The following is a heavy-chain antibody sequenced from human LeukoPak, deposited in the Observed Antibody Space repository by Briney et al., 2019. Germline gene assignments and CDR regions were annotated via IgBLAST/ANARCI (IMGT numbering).Heavy chain of an antibody. CDR3: AKGLICSSTSCPSGRYFDL. CDR2: IGGSSGST. CDR1: GFTFSSYA. J-gene: IGHJ2*01. V-gene: IGHV3-23*01. D-gene: IGHD2-2*01. Sequence: GGSLRLSCAASGFTFSSYAMSWVRQAPGKGLEWVTAIGGSSGSTYYADSVKGRFTISRDNSKNTLYLQMNSLRAEDTAVYYCAKGLICSSTSCPSGRYFDLWGRGTLVTVSS.